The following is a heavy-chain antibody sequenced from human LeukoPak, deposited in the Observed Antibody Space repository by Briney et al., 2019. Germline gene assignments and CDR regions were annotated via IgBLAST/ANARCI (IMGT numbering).Heavy chain of an antibody. CDR1: GFTFSSHA. CDR3: ANEVRPNDY. D-gene: IGHD1-1*01. J-gene: IGHJ4*02. V-gene: IGHV3-23*01. Sequence: GGSLRLSCAASGFTFSSHAMCWVRQAPGKGLEWVSSIDISDGSTYYADSVQGRFTISRDNSKNTLYLEMSSLRAEDTALYYCANEVRPNDYWGQGTLVTVSS. CDR2: IDISDGST.